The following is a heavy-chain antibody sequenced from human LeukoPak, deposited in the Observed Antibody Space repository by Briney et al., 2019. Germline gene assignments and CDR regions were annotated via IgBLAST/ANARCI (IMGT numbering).Heavy chain of an antibody. V-gene: IGHV4-59*08. CDR3: SRVSARQGLDY. CDR2: IYYSGST. Sequence: SETLSLTCTVSGDSVSSYFWSWIRQPPGKGLEWVGHIYYSGSTNYNPSLKSRVTISVDTSKNQFSLKQNSVTAADTAVYYCSRVSARQGLDYWGQGTLVTVSS. J-gene: IGHJ4*02. CDR1: GDSVSSYF.